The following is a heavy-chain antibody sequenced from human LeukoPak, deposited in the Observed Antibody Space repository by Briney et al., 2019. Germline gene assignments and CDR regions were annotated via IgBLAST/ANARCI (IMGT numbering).Heavy chain of an antibody. Sequence: GGSLRPSCAASGFTFSSHSMNWVRQAPGKGLEWVSYISSSSSTIYYADSVKGRFTISRDNAKNSLYLQMNSLRAEDTAVYYCARGAYYYEDWGQGTLVTVSS. CDR1: GFTFSSHS. J-gene: IGHJ4*02. CDR2: ISSSSSTI. V-gene: IGHV3-48*01. CDR3: ARGAYYYED. D-gene: IGHD3-22*01.